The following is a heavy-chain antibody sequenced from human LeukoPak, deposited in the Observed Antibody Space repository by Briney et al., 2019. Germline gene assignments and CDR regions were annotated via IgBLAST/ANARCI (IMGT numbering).Heavy chain of an antibody. J-gene: IGHJ4*02. D-gene: IGHD3-10*01. CDR3: ARDGPGDYGSGSYYRRYFDY. V-gene: IGHV3-53*01. CDR1: GFTVSSNY. CDR2: IYSGGST. Sequence: GGSLRLSCAASGFTVSSNYMTWVRQAPGKGLEWVSVIYSGGSTYYADSVKGRFTISRDNSKNTLYLQMNSLRTEDTAVYYCARDGPGDYGSGSYYRRYFDYRGQGTLVTVSS.